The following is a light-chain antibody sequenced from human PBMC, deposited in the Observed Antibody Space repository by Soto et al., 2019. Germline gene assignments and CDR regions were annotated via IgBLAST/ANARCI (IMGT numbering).Light chain of an antibody. J-gene: IGKJ1*01. CDR2: GPS. CDR3: QQYNNWPRT. V-gene: IGKV3-15*01. Sequence: EIVMTQSPGTLSVSPGERATLSCRASQSVSSNLAWYQQKPGQAPRLLIYGPSTRATGIPARFSGSGSVTEFTLTISSMQSEDFAVYHCQQYNNWPRTFGQGTKVEIK. CDR1: QSVSSN.